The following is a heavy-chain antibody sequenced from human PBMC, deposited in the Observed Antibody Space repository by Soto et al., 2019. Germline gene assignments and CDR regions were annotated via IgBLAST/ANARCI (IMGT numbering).Heavy chain of an antibody. V-gene: IGHV4-39*01. CDR1: GGSISMSIYY. D-gene: IGHD1-26*01. J-gene: IGHJ5*02. CDR3: ATQEVGGSYVYTFDP. Sequence: SETLSLTCTVSGGSISMSIYYWGWIRQPPGKGLEWIGSIYYSGSTYYNPSLKSRVTISVDTSKNQFSLKLSSVTAADTAVYYCATQEVGGSYVYTFDPWGQGTLVTVSS. CDR2: IYYSGST.